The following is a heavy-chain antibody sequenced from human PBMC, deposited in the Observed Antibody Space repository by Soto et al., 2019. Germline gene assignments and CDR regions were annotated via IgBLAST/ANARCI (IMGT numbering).Heavy chain of an antibody. CDR1: GLTVSNAY. V-gene: IGHV3-53*01. J-gene: IGHJ6*02. CDR3: VRPLASGRDYGLDV. D-gene: IGHD3-10*01. CDR2: IYDNGTA. Sequence: EVQLVESGGGLIQPGGSLRLSCAASGLTVSNAYMAWVRQAPGMGLGWVSVIYDNGTACYAASVKDRFTISRDTSTNTLSLQMDSLRAEDTAVYYCVRPLASGRDYGLDVWGQGTTVTVSS.